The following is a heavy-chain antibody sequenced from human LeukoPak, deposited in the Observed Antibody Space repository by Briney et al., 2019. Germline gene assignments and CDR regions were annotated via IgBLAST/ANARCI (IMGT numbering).Heavy chain of an antibody. CDR3: ARAFHTMIVVLLHGYGMEV. J-gene: IGHJ6*02. D-gene: IGHD3-22*01. CDR1: GFTFSSYG. V-gene: IGHV3-33*01. Sequence: GGSLRLSCAASGFTFSSYGMHWVRQAPGKGLEWVAVIWYDGSNKYYADSVKGRFTISRDNSKNTLSLQMNSLRAEDTAVYYCARAFHTMIVVLLHGYGMEVWGQGTTVTVSS. CDR2: IWYDGSNK.